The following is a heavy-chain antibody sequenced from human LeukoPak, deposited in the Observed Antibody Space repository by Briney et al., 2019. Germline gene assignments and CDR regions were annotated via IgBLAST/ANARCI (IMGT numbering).Heavy chain of an antibody. CDR2: IRQDGGEI. Sequence: GGSLRLSCAASGFTFSSFWMIWVRQAPRKGLEWVANIRQDGGEIYYVDSVKGRFTISRDNAKSSLYLQMNSLRAGDTAVYYCARDKRDYDSSGSLFVFGGQGTLVTVSS. V-gene: IGHV3-7*03. J-gene: IGHJ4*02. CDR1: GFTFSSFW. CDR3: ARDKRDYDSSGSLFVF. D-gene: IGHD3-16*01.